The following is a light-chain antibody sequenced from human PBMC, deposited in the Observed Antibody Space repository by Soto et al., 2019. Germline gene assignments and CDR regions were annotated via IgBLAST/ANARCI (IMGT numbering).Light chain of an antibody. CDR1: SSNIGRNP. J-gene: IGLJ3*02. CDR2: SND. Sequence: QSVLTQPASASATPGQRVTLSCSGSSSNIGRNPVNWYQLVPGTAPKLLIYSNDRRPSGVPDRFSGSKSGTSASLAISGLQSEDEADYYSAVWEYGLYGWVFGGGTKLTVL. V-gene: IGLV1-44*01. CDR3: AVWEYGLYGWV.